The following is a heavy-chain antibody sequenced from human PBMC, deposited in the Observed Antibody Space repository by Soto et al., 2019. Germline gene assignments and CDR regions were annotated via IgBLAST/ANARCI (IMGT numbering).Heavy chain of an antibody. J-gene: IGHJ4*02. Sequence: PGGSLRLFCAGSGFTFSSYGIHWLRQSPAKGLEWVALISYDGGNEKYTESVKDRFTISRDDSHNVAYLQMSSLRTEDTAMYYCAKDRYSGTYPTDFDYWGQGSLVTVSS. V-gene: IGHV3-30*18. CDR3: AKDRYSGTYPTDFDY. CDR2: ISYDGGNE. D-gene: IGHD1-26*01. CDR1: GFTFSSYG.